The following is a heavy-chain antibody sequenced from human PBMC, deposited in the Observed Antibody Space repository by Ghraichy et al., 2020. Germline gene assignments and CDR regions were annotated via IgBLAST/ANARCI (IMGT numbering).Heavy chain of an antibody. Sequence: SETLSLTCAVYGGSFSGYYWSWIRQPPGKGLEWIGEINHSGSTNYNPSLKSRVTISVDTSKNQFSLKLSSVTAADTAVYYCARGVSWAMGDYWGQGTLVTVSS. CDR2: INHSGST. D-gene: IGHD5-18*01. J-gene: IGHJ4*02. V-gene: IGHV4-34*01. CDR1: GGSFSGYY. CDR3: ARGVSWAMGDY.